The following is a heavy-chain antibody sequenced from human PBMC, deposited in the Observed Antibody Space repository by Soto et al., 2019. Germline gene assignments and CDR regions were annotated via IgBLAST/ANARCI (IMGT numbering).Heavy chain of an antibody. CDR3: ARGGKNYYYIMDV. V-gene: IGHV4-59*01. CDR2: IYYSGST. D-gene: IGHD3-16*01. J-gene: IGHJ6*03. Sequence: SVTLSVTWSVSGGSSSSNYWSCIRQPPGKGLEWIGYIYYSGSTNYNPSLKSRVTLSVETSKNQFSLKLTSVTAADTAVYYCARGGKNYYYIMDVWAKGTTVTVSS. CDR1: GGSSSSNY.